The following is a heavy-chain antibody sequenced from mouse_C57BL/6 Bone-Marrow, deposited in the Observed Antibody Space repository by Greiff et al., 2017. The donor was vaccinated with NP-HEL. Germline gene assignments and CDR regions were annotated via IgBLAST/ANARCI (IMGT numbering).Heavy chain of an antibody. J-gene: IGHJ3*01. Sequence: EVQLQESGPELVKPGASVKMSCKASGYTFTDYNMHWVKQSHGKSLEWIGYINPNNGGTSYNQKFQGQATLTVNKSSSTAYMELRSLTSEDSAVYYCALYDYAFAYWGKGTLVTVSA. CDR2: INPNNGGT. CDR1: GYTFTDYN. CDR3: ALYDYAFAY. D-gene: IGHD2-4*01. V-gene: IGHV1-22*01.